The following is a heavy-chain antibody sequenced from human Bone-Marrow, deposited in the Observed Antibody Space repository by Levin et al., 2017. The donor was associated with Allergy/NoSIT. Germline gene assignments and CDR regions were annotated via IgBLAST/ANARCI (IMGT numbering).Heavy chain of an antibody. CDR2: VYYSGST. CDR3: AIGHRQQQLDGYRFDP. Sequence: SETLSLTCSVSGVSITNNDYYWTWIRQPPGKGLEWIGIVYYSGSTYFNPSLKNRVTMSKDTAQNRFTLNLRSATAADTGVYYCAIGHRQQQLDGYRFDPWGRGTLVTVSS. D-gene: IGHD5-18*01. CDR1: GVSITNNDYY. J-gene: IGHJ5*02. V-gene: IGHV4-39*06.